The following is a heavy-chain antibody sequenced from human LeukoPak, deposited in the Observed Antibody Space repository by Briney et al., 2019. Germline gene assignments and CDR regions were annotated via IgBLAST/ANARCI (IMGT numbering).Heavy chain of an antibody. CDR3: ARPYGSGSNFGY. CDR1: GGSISIYY. Sequence: SETLSLTCTVSGGSISIYYWSWIRQPPGKGLEWIGYIYYNGSTNYNPSLKSRVTISVDKSKNQFSLKLSSVTAADTAVYYCARPYGSGSNFGYWGQETLVTVSS. CDR2: IYYNGST. D-gene: IGHD3-10*01. J-gene: IGHJ4*02. V-gene: IGHV4-59*12.